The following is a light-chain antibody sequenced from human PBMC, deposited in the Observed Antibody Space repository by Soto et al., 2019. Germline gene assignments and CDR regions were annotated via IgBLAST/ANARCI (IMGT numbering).Light chain of an antibody. CDR1: QTVRNNY. Sequence: EFVLTQSPGTLSLSPGERATLSCRASQTVRNNYLAWYQQKPGQAPRLLIYDASSRATGIPDRFSGGGSGTDFTLTISSLEPEDFAVYYCQQRSNWPTLGPGTKVDIK. CDR2: DAS. J-gene: IGKJ3*01. V-gene: IGKV3D-20*02. CDR3: QQRSNWPT.